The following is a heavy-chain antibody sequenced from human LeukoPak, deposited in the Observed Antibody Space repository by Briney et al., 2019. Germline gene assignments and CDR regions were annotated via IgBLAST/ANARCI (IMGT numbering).Heavy chain of an antibody. J-gene: IGHJ4*02. D-gene: IGHD2-21*02. V-gene: IGHV3-20*04. Sequence: GGSLRLSCAASGFTFDDYGMSWVRQAPGKGLEWVSGINWNGGSTGYADSVKGRFTISRDNAKNSLYLQMNSLRAEDTAVYYCAKDLEGCGGDCYTDDYWGQGTLVTVSS. CDR3: AKDLEGCGGDCYTDDY. CDR1: GFTFDDYG. CDR2: INWNGGST.